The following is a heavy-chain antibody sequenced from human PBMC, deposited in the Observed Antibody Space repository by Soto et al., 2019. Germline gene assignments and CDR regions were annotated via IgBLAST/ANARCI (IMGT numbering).Heavy chain of an antibody. V-gene: IGHV1-2*04. Sequence: ASVKVSCKASGYTFTGYYMHWVRQAPGQGLEWMGWINPNSGGTNYAQKFQGWVTMTRDTSISTAYMELSRLRSDDTAVYYCARGGIVVXPAATDRFIGYYYGMDVWGQGTTFTVSS. J-gene: IGHJ6*02. CDR2: INPNSGGT. CDR1: GYTFTGYY. D-gene: IGHD2-2*01. CDR3: ARGGIVVXPAATDRFIGYYYGMDV.